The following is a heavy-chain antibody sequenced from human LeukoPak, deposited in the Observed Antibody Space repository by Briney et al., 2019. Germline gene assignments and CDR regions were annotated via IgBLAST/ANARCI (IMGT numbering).Heavy chain of an antibody. CDR3: ARGRGPYYYGSGSRRTSYYFDY. J-gene: IGHJ4*02. Sequence: GGSLRLSCAASGFTFSSYAMSWVRQAPGKGLEWVSAISGSGGSTYYADSVKGRFTISRDNAKNSLYLQMNSLRAEDTAVYYCARGRGPYYYGSGSRRTSYYFDYWGQGTLVTVSS. CDR2: ISGSGGST. CDR1: GFTFSSYA. V-gene: IGHV3-23*01. D-gene: IGHD3-10*01.